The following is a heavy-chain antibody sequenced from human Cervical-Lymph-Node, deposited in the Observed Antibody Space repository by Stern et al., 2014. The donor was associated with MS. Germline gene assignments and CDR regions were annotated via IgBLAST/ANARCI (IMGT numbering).Heavy chain of an antibody. CDR2: IWFDSNNQ. Sequence: QVQLVESGGGVVQPGRPLRLSCAASGFSFSSYGMHWVRQAPGKGLEWVALIWFDSNNQYYADSVKGRFTVSRDNSKNTLYLQMSSLRVEDTAVYYCARMTAATGTLGNWGQGTLVTVSS. D-gene: IGHD1-1*01. J-gene: IGHJ4*02. V-gene: IGHV3-33*01. CDR3: ARMTAATGTLGN. CDR1: GFSFSSYG.